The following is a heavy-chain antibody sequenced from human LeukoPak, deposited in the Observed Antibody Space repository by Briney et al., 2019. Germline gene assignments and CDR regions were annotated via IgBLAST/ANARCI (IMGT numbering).Heavy chain of an antibody. D-gene: IGHD1-26*01. CDR3: ASPIVGATTGLDI. Sequence: ASVKVSCKASGYTFTGYYMHWVRQAPGQGLEWMGWIDPNSGGTNYAQKFQGRVTMTRDTSIGTAYMELSRLRSDDTAVYYCASPIVGATTGLDIWGQGTLVTVSS. V-gene: IGHV1-2*02. J-gene: IGHJ4*02. CDR2: IDPNSGGT. CDR1: GYTFTGYY.